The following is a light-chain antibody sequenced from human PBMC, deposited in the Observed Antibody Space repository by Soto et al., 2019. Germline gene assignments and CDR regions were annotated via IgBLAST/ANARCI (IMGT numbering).Light chain of an antibody. CDR2: GAS. J-gene: IGKJ1*01. CDR1: QSVSGN. Sequence: EIVMTQSPATLSVSPGERATLSCRASQSVSGNLAWYQQKPGQAPRLLIYGASTRATGIPARFSGSGSGTVFTLTISSLQSEDVAVYYCQQYNNWPRTFGQGTKVEIK. CDR3: QQYNNWPRT. V-gene: IGKV3-15*01.